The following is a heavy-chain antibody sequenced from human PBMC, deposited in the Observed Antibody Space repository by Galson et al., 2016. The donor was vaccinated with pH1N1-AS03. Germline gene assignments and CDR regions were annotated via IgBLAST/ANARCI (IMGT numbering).Heavy chain of an antibody. Sequence: SVKVSCKASGYTFTNYGISWVRQAPGQGLEYMGWIGTYTIYAQKLQGRVTMTTDTSTSTAYMELRSLRSDDTAVYYGARSGSGSFYEGDCWGQGTLVSVSS. D-gene: IGHD3-10*01. V-gene: IGHV1-18*01. CDR3: ARSGSGSFYEGDC. CDR2: IGTYT. J-gene: IGHJ4*02. CDR1: GYTFTNYG.